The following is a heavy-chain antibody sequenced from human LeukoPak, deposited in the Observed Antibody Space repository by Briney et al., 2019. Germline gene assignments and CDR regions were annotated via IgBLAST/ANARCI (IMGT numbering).Heavy chain of an antibody. D-gene: IGHD6-19*01. Sequence: MHGESLKISCKGSGYTFNTYWIAWVRQMPGKGLEWMGIIYPGDPDTRYSPSFQGQVTISADKSIGTAYLQWSSLKASDTATYYCARRIAVAGTGYYGLDVWGQGTTVTVSS. CDR2: IYPGDPDT. CDR3: ARRIAVAGTGYYGLDV. V-gene: IGHV5-51*01. J-gene: IGHJ6*02. CDR1: GYTFNTYW.